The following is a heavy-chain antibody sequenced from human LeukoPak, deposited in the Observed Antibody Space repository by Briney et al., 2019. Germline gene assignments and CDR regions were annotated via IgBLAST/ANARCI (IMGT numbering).Heavy chain of an antibody. CDR2: IFYRGST. CDR1: GGSISTSSFY. J-gene: IGHJ4*02. D-gene: IGHD1-20*01. CDR3: ARLTGTPTHFDY. V-gene: IGHV4-39*01. Sequence: PSETLSLTCTVSGGSISTSSFYWAWVRQPPGKGLEWLGTIFYRGSTFYNPSLKSRVTISVDTSKNQFSLKLSSVTAADTAVYSSARLTGTPTHFDYWGLGTLVTVSS.